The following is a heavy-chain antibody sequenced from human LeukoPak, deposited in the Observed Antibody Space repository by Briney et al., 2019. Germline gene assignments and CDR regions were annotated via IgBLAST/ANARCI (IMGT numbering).Heavy chain of an antibody. CDR2: INHSGST. Sequence: SETLSLTCAVYGGSFSGYYWSWIRQPPGKGLEWIGEINHSGSTNYNPSLKSRVTISVDTSKNQFYLKLSSVTAADTAVYYCARVRVSSMIVVVITYYFDYWGQGTLVTVSS. D-gene: IGHD3-22*01. J-gene: IGHJ4*02. V-gene: IGHV4-34*01. CDR3: ARVRVSSMIVVVITYYFDY. CDR1: GGSFSGYY.